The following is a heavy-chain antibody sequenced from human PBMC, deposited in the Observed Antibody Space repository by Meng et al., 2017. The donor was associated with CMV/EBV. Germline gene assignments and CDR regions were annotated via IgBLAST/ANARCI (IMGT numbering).Heavy chain of an antibody. Sequence: ASVKVSCKASGYTFTSYGISWVRQAPGQGLEWMGWISAYNGNTNYAQKVQGGVTMTTDTSTGTAYMELRSLRSGDTAVYYCARDKMALYYVFWISYYSYYGLDIWGQGTTVTVSS. CDR1: GYTFTSYG. CDR2: ISAYNGNT. J-gene: IGHJ6*02. CDR3: ARDKMALYYVFWISYYSYYGLDI. V-gene: IGHV1-18*01. D-gene: IGHD3-3*01.